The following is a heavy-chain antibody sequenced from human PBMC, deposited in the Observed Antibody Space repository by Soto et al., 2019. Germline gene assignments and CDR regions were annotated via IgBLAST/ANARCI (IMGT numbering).Heavy chain of an antibody. CDR1: GFTFSSYS. V-gene: IGHV3-48*02. Sequence: PGGSLRLSCAASGFTFSSYSMNWVRQAPGKGLEWVSYISSSSSTIYYADSVKGRFTISRDNAKNSLYLQMNSLRDEDTAVYYRARDRARSLRKLLWFGELYYYGMDVWGQGTTVTVSS. CDR3: ARDRARSLRKLLWFGELYYYGMDV. D-gene: IGHD3-10*01. CDR2: ISSSSSTI. J-gene: IGHJ6*02.